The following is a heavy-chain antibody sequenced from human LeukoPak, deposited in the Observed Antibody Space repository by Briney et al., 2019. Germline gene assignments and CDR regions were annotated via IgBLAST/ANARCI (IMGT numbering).Heavy chain of an antibody. CDR3: ARVDYDSSGYDNTPEYFQH. J-gene: IGHJ1*01. CDR2: INPSGGST. Sequence: ASVKVSCKASGYTFTSYYMHWVRQAPGQGLEWMGIINPSGGSTSYAQKFQGRVTMTRDTSTSTVYMELSSLRSEDTAVYYCARVDYDSSGYDNTPEYFQHWGQGTLVTVSS. V-gene: IGHV1-46*01. D-gene: IGHD3-22*01. CDR1: GYTFTSYY.